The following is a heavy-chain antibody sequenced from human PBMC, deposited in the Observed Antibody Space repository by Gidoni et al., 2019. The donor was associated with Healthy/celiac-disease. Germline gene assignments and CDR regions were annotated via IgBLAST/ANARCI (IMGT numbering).Heavy chain of an antibody. CDR2: IYYSGST. CDR3: ASGRPTGTGTGFDP. CDR1: GGSISRSSYY. D-gene: IGHD4-17*01. Sequence: QLQLQESGPGLVKPSETLSLTCTVSGGSISRSSYYWGWIRQPPGKGLEWIGSIYYSGSTYYNPSLKSRVTISVDTSKNQFSLKLSSVTAADTAVYYCASGRPTGTGTGFDPWGQGTLVTVSS. V-gene: IGHV4-39*01. J-gene: IGHJ5*02.